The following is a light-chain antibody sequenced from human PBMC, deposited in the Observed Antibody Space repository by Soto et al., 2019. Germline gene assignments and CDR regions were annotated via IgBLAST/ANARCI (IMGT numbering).Light chain of an antibody. CDR2: GTF. Sequence: EIVLTQSPGTLSLSPGERATLSCRASQSVSSSYLAWYQQKPGQGPRLLIYGTFTRATGIPDRFSGSGSGTDFTLTISSLQAEDFATYYCQQTRSYPSTFGGGTRWIS. J-gene: IGKJ4*01. CDR1: QSVSSSY. CDR3: QQTRSYPST. V-gene: IGKV3-20*01.